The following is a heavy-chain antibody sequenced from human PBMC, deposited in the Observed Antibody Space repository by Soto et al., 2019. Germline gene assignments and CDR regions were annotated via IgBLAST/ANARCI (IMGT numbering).Heavy chain of an antibody. D-gene: IGHD3-16*02. V-gene: IGHV4-31*03. Sequence: SETLSLTCTVSGGSISSGGYYWSWIRQHPGKGLEWIGYIYYSGSTYYNPSLKSRVTISVDTSKNQFSLKLSSVTAADTAVYYCARETNMITFGGVIVFGHFDPWGQGTLVTV. CDR1: GGSISSGGYY. CDR3: ARETNMITFGGVIVFGHFDP. J-gene: IGHJ5*02. CDR2: IYYSGST.